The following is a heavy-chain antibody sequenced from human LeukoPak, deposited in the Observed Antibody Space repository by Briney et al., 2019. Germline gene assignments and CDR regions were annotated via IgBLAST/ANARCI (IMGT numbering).Heavy chain of an antibody. CDR1: GGSISSSTYY. CDR3: ARHREDIVVVPFDY. Sequence: KPSETLSLTCTVSGGSISSSTYYWGWIRQPPGKGLEWIGSIYYSGNTYYNPSLKSRVTISVDKSKNQFSLRLSSVTAADTAVHYCARHREDIVVVPFDYWGQGTLVTVPS. D-gene: IGHD2-2*01. J-gene: IGHJ4*02. V-gene: IGHV4-39*01. CDR2: IYYSGNT.